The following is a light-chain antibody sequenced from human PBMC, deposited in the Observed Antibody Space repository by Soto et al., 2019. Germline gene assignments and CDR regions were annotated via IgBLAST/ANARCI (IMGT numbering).Light chain of an antibody. CDR2: EVS. CDR1: SNDVGAYTY. V-gene: IGLV2-14*01. Sequence: QSALTQPASVSGSPGQSITISCTGTSNDVGAYTYVSWYQQDPGKAPKVMIYEVSNRPAGVSNRFSGSKSGNTASLTISGLQAEDEADYYCAAYASTSVRVFGTGTKVTVL. J-gene: IGLJ1*01. CDR3: AAYASTSVRV.